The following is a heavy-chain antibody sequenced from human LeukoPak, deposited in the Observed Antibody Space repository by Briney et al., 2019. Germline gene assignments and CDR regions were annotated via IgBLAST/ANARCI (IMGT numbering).Heavy chain of an antibody. CDR3: ARDPTPFWSGYVPD. Sequence: PSQTLSLTCVVSGGSISRGSYYWNWIRQPAGKGLEWMGRIYNSGSTNYNPSLKSRVTISADMSRNQLSLLLTSVTAADTAVYYCARDPTPFWSGYVPDWGQGTLVTVSS. CDR2: IYNSGST. J-gene: IGHJ4*02. CDR1: GGSISRGSYY. V-gene: IGHV4-61*02. D-gene: IGHD3-3*01.